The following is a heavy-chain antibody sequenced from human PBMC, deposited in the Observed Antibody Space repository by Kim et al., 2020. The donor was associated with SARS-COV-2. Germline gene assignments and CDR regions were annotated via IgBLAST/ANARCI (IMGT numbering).Heavy chain of an antibody. CDR2: INHSGST. CDR3: ARGDLFDY. V-gene: IGHV4-34*01. CDR1: GGSFSGYY. Sequence: SETLSLTCAVYGGSFSGYYWSWIRQPPGKGLEWIGEINHSGSTNYNPSLKSRVTISVDTSKNQFSLKLSSVTAADTAVYYCARGDLFDYWGQGTLVTVSS. J-gene: IGHJ4*02.